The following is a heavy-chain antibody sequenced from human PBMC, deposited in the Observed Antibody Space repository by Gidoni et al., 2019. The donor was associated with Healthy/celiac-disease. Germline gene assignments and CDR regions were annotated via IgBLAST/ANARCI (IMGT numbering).Heavy chain of an antibody. CDR2: IYYRGST. Sequence: QLQLQESGPGLVKPSETLSLTCTVSGGSISSSSYYWGWRRQPPGKGLEWIGSIYYRGSTYYNPSLKSRVTISVDTSKNQFSLKLSSVTAADTAVYYCARSGSSWYRGRTNWFDPWGQGTLVTVSS. D-gene: IGHD6-13*01. CDR1: GGSISSSSYY. CDR3: ARSGSSWYRGRTNWFDP. J-gene: IGHJ5*02. V-gene: IGHV4-39*01.